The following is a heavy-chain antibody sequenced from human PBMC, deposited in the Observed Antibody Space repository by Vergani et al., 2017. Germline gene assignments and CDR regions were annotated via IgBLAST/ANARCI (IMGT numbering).Heavy chain of an antibody. Sequence: QVQLVQSGAEVKKPGASVKVSCKASGYTFTSYYMHWVRQAPGQGLEWMGIINPSGGSTSYAQKFQGRVTMTRDTSTSTVYMGLSSLRSEATAVYYCARDSRCCSITSCYVGRDWFDPWGQGTLVTVSS. V-gene: IGHV1-46*01. J-gene: IGHJ5*02. CDR1: GYTFTSYY. D-gene: IGHD2-2*01. CDR3: ARDSRCCSITSCYVGRDWFDP. CDR2: INPSGGST.